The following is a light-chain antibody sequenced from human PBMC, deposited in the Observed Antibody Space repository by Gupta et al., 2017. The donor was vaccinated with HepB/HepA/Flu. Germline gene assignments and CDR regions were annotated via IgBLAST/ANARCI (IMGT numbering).Light chain of an antibody. J-gene: IGKJ2*01. V-gene: IGKV4-1*01. Sequence: DIVMTQSPASLAVSLGERATINCNSSQSVLYSSNNKNYLAWYQQKPGQPPKLLIYWASTRESGVPDRFSGRGSGTEFTLTISSLQAEDVAVYYCQQYYSTPPTFGQGTKLEIK. CDR1: QSVLYSSNNKNY. CDR2: WAS. CDR3: QQYYSTPPT.